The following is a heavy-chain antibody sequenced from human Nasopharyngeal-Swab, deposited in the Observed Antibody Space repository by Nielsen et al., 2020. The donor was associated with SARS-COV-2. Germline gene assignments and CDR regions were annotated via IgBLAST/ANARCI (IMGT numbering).Heavy chain of an antibody. CDR3: ARGGSKLVIIPYYYYYMDV. CDR2: ISSSSSYI. D-gene: IGHD3/OR15-3a*01. V-gene: IGHV3-21*01. J-gene: IGHJ6*03. Sequence: GGSLRLSCAASGFTFSSYSMNWVRQAPGKGLEWVSSISSSSSYIYYADSVKGRFTISRDNAKNSLYLQMNSLRAEDTAVYYCARGGSKLVIIPYYYYYMDVWGKGTTVTVSS. CDR1: GFTFSSYS.